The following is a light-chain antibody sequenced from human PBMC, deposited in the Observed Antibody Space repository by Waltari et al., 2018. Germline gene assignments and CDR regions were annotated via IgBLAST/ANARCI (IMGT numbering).Light chain of an antibody. V-gene: IGKV4-1*01. J-gene: IGKJ2*01. CDR2: WAS. CDR3: QQYYSSPRT. CDR1: QSLLYSSNVKNY. Sequence: DIVMTQSPVSLAVSLGERATINCKSSQSLLYSSNVKNYLAWYQQKPGEPPKRLIYWASTRESGVPGRFTGSGSGTDFTLTISSLQAEDVAVYYCQQYYSSPRTFGQGTKLEIK.